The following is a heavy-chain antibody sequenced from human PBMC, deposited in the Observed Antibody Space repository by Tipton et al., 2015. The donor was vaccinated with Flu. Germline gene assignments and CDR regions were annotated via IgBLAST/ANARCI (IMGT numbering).Heavy chain of an antibody. CDR1: GGSIGSYY. J-gene: IGHJ4*02. D-gene: IGHD2-2*01. Sequence: TLSLTCSVSGGSIGSYYWNWIRQPPGKGLEWIGYIYNTEYTKYSPSLKSRVTISVDTSKKQFSLQLRSVTAADTAVYYCARDHSLGMPDYFDSWGQGTLVTASS. V-gene: IGHV4-59*12. CDR3: ARDHSLGMPDYFDS. CDR2: IYNTEYT.